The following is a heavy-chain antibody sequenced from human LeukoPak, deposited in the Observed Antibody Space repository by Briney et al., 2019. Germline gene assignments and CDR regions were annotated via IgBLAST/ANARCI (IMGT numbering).Heavy chain of an antibody. CDR3: ARGARGAFDI. V-gene: IGHV4-30-4*01. CDR2: IYYSGST. Sequence: PSQTLSLTCTVSGGSISSGNYYWSWIRQPPGKGLEWIGNIYYSGSTDYNPSLKSRVTLSVDTSKNQFSLKVRSVTAADTAVYYCARGARGAFDIWGQGTMVTVSS. CDR1: GGSISSGNYY. J-gene: IGHJ3*02.